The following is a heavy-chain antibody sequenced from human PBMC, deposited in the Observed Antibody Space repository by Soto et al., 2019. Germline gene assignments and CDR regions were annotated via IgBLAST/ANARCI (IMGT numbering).Heavy chain of an antibody. CDR2: IYPGDSDT. CDR3: ATFPRYCSSTSCYTLVSCRRSLVPCMDV. D-gene: IGHD2-2*02. V-gene: IGHV5-51*01. Sequence: GESLKISCKGSGYSFTSYWIGWVRQMPGKGLEWMGIIYPGDSDTRYSPSFQGQATISADKSISTAYLQWSSLKASDTAMYYCATFPRYCSSTSCYTLVSCRRSLVPCMDVWCQGTPDNVYS. CDR1: GYSFTSYW. J-gene: IGHJ6*01.